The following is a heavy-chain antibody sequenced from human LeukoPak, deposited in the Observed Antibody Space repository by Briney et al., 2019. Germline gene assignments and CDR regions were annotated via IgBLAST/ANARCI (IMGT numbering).Heavy chain of an antibody. D-gene: IGHD3-10*01. J-gene: IGHJ4*02. CDR1: GYTLTELS. CDR2: FDPEDGET. CDR3: ATDLGGSGSSNFDY. V-gene: IGHV1-24*01. Sequence: GASVKVSCKVSGYTLTELSMHWVRQAPGKGLEWMGGFDPEDGETIYAQKFQGRVTMTEDTSTDTAYMELSSLRSEDTAVYYCATDLGGSGSSNFDYWGQGTLVTVSS.